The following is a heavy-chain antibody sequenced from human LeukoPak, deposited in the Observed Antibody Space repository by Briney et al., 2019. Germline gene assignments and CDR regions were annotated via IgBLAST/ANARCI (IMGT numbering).Heavy chain of an antibody. J-gene: IGHJ3*02. V-gene: IGHV4-30-2*01. CDR1: GGSISSGGYS. CDR3: ARAGLLWHDAFDI. Sequence: TLSLTCAVSGGSISSGGYSWSWIRQPPGKGLEWIGYIYHSGSTYYNPSLKSRVTISVDRSKNQFSLKLSSVTAADTAVYYCARAGLLWHDAFDIWGQGTMVTVSS. CDR2: IYHSGST. D-gene: IGHD3-10*01.